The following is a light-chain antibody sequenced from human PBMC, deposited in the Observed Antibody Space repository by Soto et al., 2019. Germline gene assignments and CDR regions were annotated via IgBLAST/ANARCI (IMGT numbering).Light chain of an antibody. J-gene: IGLJ2*01. CDR2: ATD. Sequence: QAVVTQPPSASGTPGQRVTISCSGSNSNIGSNVVNWYQQLPGTAPKLLLYATDQRPSGVPDRFSGSKSGTSASLTISGLQSEDEADYYCAAWNDGLDGSVAFGGGTKLTVL. V-gene: IGLV1-44*01. CDR1: NSNIGSNV. CDR3: AAWNDGLDGSVA.